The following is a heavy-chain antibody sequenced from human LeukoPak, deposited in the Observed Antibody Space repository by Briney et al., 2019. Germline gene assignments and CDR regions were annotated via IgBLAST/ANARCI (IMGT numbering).Heavy chain of an antibody. V-gene: IGHV3-21*01. J-gene: IGHJ4*02. CDR3: ARNMDPTR. CDR2: ISSSSSYI. D-gene: IGHD1/OR15-1a*01. Sequence: NPVGSLRLSCAASGFTFSSYSMKWVRQGPGKGLECVSSISSSSSYIYYAHSVKGRSTISRNNATNSLYLQMNSLRAEDTAGYYCARNMDPTRWGQGTLVTVSS. CDR1: GFTFSSYS.